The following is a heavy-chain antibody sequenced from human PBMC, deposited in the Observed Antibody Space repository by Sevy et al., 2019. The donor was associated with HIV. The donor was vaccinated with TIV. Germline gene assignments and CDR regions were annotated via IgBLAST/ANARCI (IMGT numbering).Heavy chain of an antibody. D-gene: IGHD1-26*01. Sequence: GGSLRLSCAASGFTFSSYSMNWVRQAPGKGLEWVSSISSSSSYIYYAYSVKGRFTISRDNAKNSLYLQMNSLRAEDTAVYYCATLYSGSYSGFDYWGQGTLVTVSS. CDR1: GFTFSSYS. CDR3: ATLYSGSYSGFDY. CDR2: ISSSSSYI. J-gene: IGHJ4*02. V-gene: IGHV3-21*01.